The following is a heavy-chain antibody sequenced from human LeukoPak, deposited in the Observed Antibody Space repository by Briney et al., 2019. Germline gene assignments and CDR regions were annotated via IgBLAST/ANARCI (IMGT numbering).Heavy chain of an antibody. CDR2: ISYDGSNK. Sequence: GGSLRLSCAASGFTFSSYAMHWARQAPGKGLEWVAVISYDGSNKYYADSVKGRFTISRDNSKNTLYLQMNSLRAEDTAVYYCARGDPPSGCSGGSCPTLDYWGQGTLVTVSS. CDR3: ARGDPPSGCSGGSCPTLDY. D-gene: IGHD2-15*01. V-gene: IGHV3-30*04. J-gene: IGHJ4*02. CDR1: GFTFSSYA.